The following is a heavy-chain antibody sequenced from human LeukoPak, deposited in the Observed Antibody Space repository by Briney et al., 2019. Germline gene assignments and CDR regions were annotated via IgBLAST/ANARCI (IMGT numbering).Heavy chain of an antibody. CDR3: ARLITGTTTSFDI. CDR1: GGSISGYY. D-gene: IGHD1-7*01. J-gene: IGHJ3*02. Sequence: SETLSLTCRVYGGSISGYYWTWIRQPARKGLEWIGRVYTSGSTHYNPSLKTRLTMSVDTSKNQFSLKLSSVTAADTAVYYCARLITGTTTSFDIWGQGTMVTVSS. V-gene: IGHV4-4*07. CDR2: VYTSGST.